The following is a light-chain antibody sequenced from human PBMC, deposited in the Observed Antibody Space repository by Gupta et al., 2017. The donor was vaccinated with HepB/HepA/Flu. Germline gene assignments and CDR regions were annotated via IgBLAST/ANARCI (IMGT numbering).Light chain of an antibody. CDR2: AAS. Sequence: DIQMTQSPSSLSASVGDRVTITCRASQRISSYLNWYQQKPGKAPKLLIYAASSLQSGVPSRFSGSGSGTDSTLTISSLQPEDFATYYCQQSYSTPLFTFGPGTKVDIK. CDR3: QQSYSTPLFT. J-gene: IGKJ3*01. CDR1: QRISSY. V-gene: IGKV1-39*01.